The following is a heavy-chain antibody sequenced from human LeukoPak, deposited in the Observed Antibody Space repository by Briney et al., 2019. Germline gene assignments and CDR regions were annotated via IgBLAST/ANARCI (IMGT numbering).Heavy chain of an antibody. CDR2: INPNSGGT. V-gene: IGHV1-2*02. D-gene: IGHD3-10*01. J-gene: IGHJ3*02. Sequence: GASVKVSCKASGYTFTGYYMHWVRQAPGQGLEWMGWINPNSGGTNYAQKFQGRVTMTRDTSISTAYMELSRLRSDDTAVYYCARGSLLDYYGSGSYYDDAFDIWGQGTMVTVSS. CDR3: ARGSLLDYYGSGSYYDDAFDI. CDR1: GYTFTGYY.